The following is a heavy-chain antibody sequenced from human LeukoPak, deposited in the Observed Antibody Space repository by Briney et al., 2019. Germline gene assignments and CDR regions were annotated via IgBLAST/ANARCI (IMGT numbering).Heavy chain of an antibody. CDR3: ARDLSNYYDSSGYYGY. CDR2: ISAYNGNT. V-gene: IGHV1-18*01. D-gene: IGHD3-22*01. CDR1: GYTFTSYG. Sequence: ASVKVSCKASGYTFTSYGISWVRQAPGQGLEWMGWISAYNGNTNYAQKLQGRVTMTTDTSTSTAYMELRSLRSDDTAVYYCARDLSNYYDSSGYYGYWGQGTLVTVSS. J-gene: IGHJ4*02.